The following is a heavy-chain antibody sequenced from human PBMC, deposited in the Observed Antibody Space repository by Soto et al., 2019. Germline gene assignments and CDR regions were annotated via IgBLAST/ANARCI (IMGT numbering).Heavy chain of an antibody. D-gene: IGHD2-21*01. CDR2: ISYDGQNK. J-gene: IGHJ6*02. V-gene: IGHV3-30*04. CDR1: GFTFNVYA. Sequence: QVQLVESGGGVVQPGRSLRLSCAASGFTFNVYAMHWVRQAPGKGLEWVAIISYDGQNKYYAESLKGRFTISRDNSKNTLSLQMSSLRAEDTAVYYCGRYIPQYCEIAGCFGHGMDVWGQGTTVTVS. CDR3: GRYIPQYCEIAGCFGHGMDV.